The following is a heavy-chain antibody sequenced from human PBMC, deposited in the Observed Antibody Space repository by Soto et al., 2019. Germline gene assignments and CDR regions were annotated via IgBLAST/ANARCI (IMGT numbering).Heavy chain of an antibody. CDR2: FIPIFRTL. CDR1: GGIFGSHG. Sequence: QVQLIQSEAKVKKPGSSVRVSCTASGGIFGSHGFSWVRQAPGQRLEWVGGFIPIFRTLTYTEKFQARVRIAADESTNTVYFDLSSLTSEDTAVYYCVRDRRIYYSDPHDEFVASDYEVWGQGTMVSVSS. J-gene: IGHJ3*01. V-gene: IGHV1-69*01. D-gene: IGHD3-22*01. CDR3: VRDRRIYYSDPHDEFVASDYEV.